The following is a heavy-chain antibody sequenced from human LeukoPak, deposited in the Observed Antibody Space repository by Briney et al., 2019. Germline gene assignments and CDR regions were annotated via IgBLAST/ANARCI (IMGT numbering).Heavy chain of an antibody. CDR1: GGSISSYY. V-gene: IGHV4-59*01. D-gene: IGHD5-24*01. CDR2: IYYSGST. CDR3: ARGGASRDGYNRYFDY. Sequence: PSETLSLTCTVSGGSISSYYWSWIRQPPGKGLEWIGYIYYSGSTNYNPSLKSRVTISVDTSKNQFSLKLSSVTAADTAVYYCARGGASRDGYNRYFDYWGQGTQVSVSS. J-gene: IGHJ4*02.